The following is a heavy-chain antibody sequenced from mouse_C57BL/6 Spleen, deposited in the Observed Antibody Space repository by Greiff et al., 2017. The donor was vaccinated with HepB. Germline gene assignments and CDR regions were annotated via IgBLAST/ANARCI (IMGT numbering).Heavy chain of an antibody. Sequence: QVQLKQPGAELVKPGASVKMSCKASGYTFTSYWITWVKQRPGQGLEWIGDIYPGSGSTNYNEKFKSKATLTVDTSSSTAYMQLSSLTSEDSAVYYCARSPPTYAMDYWGQGTTVTVSS. CDR2: IYPGSGST. CDR1: GYTFTSYW. V-gene: IGHV1-55*01. CDR3: ARSPPTYAMDY. J-gene: IGHJ4*01.